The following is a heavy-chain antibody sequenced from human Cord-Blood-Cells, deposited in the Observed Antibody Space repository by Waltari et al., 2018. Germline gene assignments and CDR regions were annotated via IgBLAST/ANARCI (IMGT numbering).Heavy chain of an antibody. CDR1: GGSFSGYY. CDR3: ARPYGSSGYYYTPYAFDI. J-gene: IGHJ3*02. D-gene: IGHD3-22*01. CDR2: INHSGST. V-gene: IGHV4-34*01. Sequence: QVQLQQWGAGLLKPSETLSLTCAVYGGSFSGYYWSWIRQPPGKGLEWIGEINHSGSTNYNPSLKRRVTISVDTSKNQFSLKLSSVTAADTAVYYCARPYGSSGYYYTPYAFDIWGQGTMVTVSS.